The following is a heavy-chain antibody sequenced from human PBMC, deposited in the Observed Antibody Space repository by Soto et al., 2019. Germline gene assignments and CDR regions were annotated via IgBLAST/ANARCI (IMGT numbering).Heavy chain of an antibody. CDR2: TYYRSKWYN. Sequence: SQTLSLTCAISGDSVSSNSAAWNWIRQSPSRGLEWLGRTYYRSKWYNDYAVSVKSRITINPDTSKNQFSLQLNSVTPEDTAVYYCARESIVVVPAASYSHYPPFDYWGQGTLVTVSS. CDR3: ARESIVVVPAASYSHYPPFDY. CDR1: GDSVSSNSAA. V-gene: IGHV6-1*01. D-gene: IGHD2-2*01. J-gene: IGHJ4*02.